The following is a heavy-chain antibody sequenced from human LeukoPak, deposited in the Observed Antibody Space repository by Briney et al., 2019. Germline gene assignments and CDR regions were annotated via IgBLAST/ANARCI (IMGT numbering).Heavy chain of an antibody. CDR2: INHSGST. J-gene: IGHJ4*02. CDR3: ARKPWIQLWSFFDY. V-gene: IGHV4-34*01. D-gene: IGHD5-18*01. CDR1: GGSFSGYY. Sequence: SETLSLTCAVYGGSFSGYYWSWIRQPPGKGLEWIGEINHSGSTNYNPSLKSRVTISVDTSRNQFSLKLSSVTAADTAVYYCARKPWIQLWSFFDYWGQGTLVTVSS.